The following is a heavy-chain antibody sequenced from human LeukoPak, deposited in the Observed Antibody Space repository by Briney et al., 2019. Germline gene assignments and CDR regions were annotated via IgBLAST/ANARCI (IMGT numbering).Heavy chain of an antibody. Sequence: GGSLRFSCAASGFTFSSYVMSWVRQAPGKGLEWVSSISDSGGRTYYADSVKGRFTISRDNSKNTLYLHMNSLRAEDTAVYYCARDKPDATRYDYGDYFDYWGQGTLVTVSS. V-gene: IGHV3-23*01. CDR3: ARDKPDATRYDYGDYFDY. D-gene: IGHD4-17*01. CDR1: GFTFSSYV. CDR2: ISDSGGRT. J-gene: IGHJ4*02.